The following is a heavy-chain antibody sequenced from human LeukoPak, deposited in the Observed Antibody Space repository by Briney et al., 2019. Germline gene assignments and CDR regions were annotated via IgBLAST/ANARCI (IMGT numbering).Heavy chain of an antibody. CDR3: TTDQYYYGSGSYYNYGWFDP. V-gene: IGHV3-15*01. CDR1: GFTFSNAW. CDR2: IKSKTDGGTT. Sequence: GGSLRLSCAASGFTFSNAWMSWVRQAPGKGLEWVGRIKSKTDGGTTDYAAPVKGRFTISRDDSKNTLYLQMNSLKTEVTAVYYCTTDQYYYGSGSYYNYGWFDPWGQGTLVTVSS. D-gene: IGHD3-10*01. J-gene: IGHJ5*02.